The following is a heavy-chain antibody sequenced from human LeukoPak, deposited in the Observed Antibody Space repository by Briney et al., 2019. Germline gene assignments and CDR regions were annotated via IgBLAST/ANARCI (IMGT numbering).Heavy chain of an antibody. CDR1: GFNFRNYW. V-gene: IGHV3-7*01. CDR2: IKHDGSEK. J-gene: IGHJ4*02. Sequence: GGSLRDSCVVSGFNFRNYWKKGVRQAPGKGLEWVANIKHDGSEKYYVDSVKGRFSISRDNAKKSLYLQMNSLRAEDTAVYYCARAPSHCVYYRGQGTLVTVSS. CDR3: ARAPSHCVYY. D-gene: IGHD5/OR15-5a*01.